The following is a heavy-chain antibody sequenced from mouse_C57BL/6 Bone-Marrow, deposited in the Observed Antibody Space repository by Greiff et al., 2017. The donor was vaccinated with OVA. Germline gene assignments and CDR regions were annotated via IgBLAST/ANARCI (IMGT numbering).Heavy chain of an antibody. CDR2: IRSGGSYT. CDR1: GFTFSSYG. CDR3: AGLYCDAARDY. J-gene: IGHJ2*01. V-gene: IGHV5-6*01. Sequence: EVKLVESGGDLVKPGGSLKLSCAASGFTFSSYGMSWVRQTPDKRLEWVGTIRSGGSYTYYPDSVKGRITITRDNAKNTLYLRISSLKSEDTAVYDCAGLYCDAARDYWGWGTALTVSS. D-gene: IGHD1-1*01.